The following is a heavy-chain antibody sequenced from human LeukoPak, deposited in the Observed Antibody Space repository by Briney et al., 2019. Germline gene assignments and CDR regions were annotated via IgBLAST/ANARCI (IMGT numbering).Heavy chain of an antibody. J-gene: IGHJ4*02. Sequence: GGSLRLSCEASGFSFSSSWMSWVRQAPGKGLEWVALMNPDGSATSFVDSVEGRFSISRGNAKNSLYLQMNSLRADDTGVYYCARDPNHGALDYWGQGTLVTVSS. CDR3: ARDPNHGALDY. CDR1: GFSFSSSW. CDR2: MNPDGSAT. V-gene: IGHV3-7*01. D-gene: IGHD1-14*01.